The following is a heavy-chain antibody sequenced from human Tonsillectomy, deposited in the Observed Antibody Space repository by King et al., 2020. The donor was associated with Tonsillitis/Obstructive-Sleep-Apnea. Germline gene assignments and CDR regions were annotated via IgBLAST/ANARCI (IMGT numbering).Heavy chain of an antibody. D-gene: IGHD3-22*01. CDR3: ASRPYYDSSGYFDAFDI. Sequence: VQLVESGGGLIQPGGSLRLSCAASGFTVSSNYMSWVRQAPGKGLEWVSVIYSGGSTYYADSVKGRFTISRDNSKNTLYLQMNSLRAEDTAVYYCASRPYYDSSGYFDAFDIWGLGTMVTVSS. J-gene: IGHJ3*02. V-gene: IGHV3-53*01. CDR1: GFTVSSNY. CDR2: IYSGGST.